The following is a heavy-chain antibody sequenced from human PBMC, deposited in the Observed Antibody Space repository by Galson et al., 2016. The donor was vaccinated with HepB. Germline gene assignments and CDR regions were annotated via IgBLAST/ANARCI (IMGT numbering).Heavy chain of an antibody. CDR2: IRNDGGTK. V-gene: IGHV3-33*01. Sequence: SLRLSCAASGFTFSSFTMHWVRQAPGKGLEWVADIRNDGGTKYYADSVKGRFTISRDNSKNTLYLQMNSLRVEDTAVYYCARDRETYYYDSSGYLDSWGQGTLVTVSS. J-gene: IGHJ4*02. CDR1: GFTFSSFT. D-gene: IGHD3-22*01. CDR3: ARDRETYYYDSSGYLDS.